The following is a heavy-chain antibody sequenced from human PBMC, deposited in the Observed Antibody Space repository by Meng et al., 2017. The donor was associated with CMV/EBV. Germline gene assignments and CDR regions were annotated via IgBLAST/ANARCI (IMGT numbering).Heavy chain of an antibody. CDR1: GYTFTGYY. V-gene: IGHV1-2*02. Sequence: VWLVRLWAEVKKTVSSVKVSCQASGYTFTGYYMHWGRQAPGQGLEWMGWINPNSVGTSYAQKFQGRVTMTRDTSISTDYMELSSLRSDDTAVYYCATYIGVYINWYFDLWGRGTLVTVSS. CDR2: INPNSVGT. D-gene: IGHD6-19*01. CDR3: ATYIGVYINWYFDL. J-gene: IGHJ2*01.